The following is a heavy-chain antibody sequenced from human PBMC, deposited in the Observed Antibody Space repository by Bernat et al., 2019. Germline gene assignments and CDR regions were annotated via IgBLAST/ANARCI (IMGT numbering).Heavy chain of an antibody. V-gene: IGHV4-38-2*02. CDR1: GYSISSGYY. CDR2: IYHSGST. D-gene: IGHD3-10*01. CDR3: ARDTVRGGECEPRHRPPCMD. Sequence: QVQLQESGPGLVKPSETLSLTCTVSGYSISSGYYWGWIRHPPGKGLEWIGSIYHSGSTYYNPSLKGRVTISVDTSKNQFSLKLSSVTAADTAVYYCARDTVRGGECEPRHRPPCMD. J-gene: IGHJ6*03.